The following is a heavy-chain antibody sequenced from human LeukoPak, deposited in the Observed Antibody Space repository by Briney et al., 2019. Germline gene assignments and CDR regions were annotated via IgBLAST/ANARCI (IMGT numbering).Heavy chain of an antibody. CDR2: IKEDGGRK. CDR3: TRPRYRGFDY. V-gene: IGHV3-7*01. CDR1: GL. Sequence: GGSLRLPCAASGLMSWVRQAPGKGLEWVASIKEDGGRKYYVDSVRGRFTVSRDSTKNSLYLQMNSLRAEDTAVYYCTRPRYRGFDYWGQGILVTVSS. D-gene: IGHD3-16*02. J-gene: IGHJ4*02.